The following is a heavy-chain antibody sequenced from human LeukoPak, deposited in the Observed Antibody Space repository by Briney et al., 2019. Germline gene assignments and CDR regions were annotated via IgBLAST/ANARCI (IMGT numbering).Heavy chain of an antibody. CDR1: GYTFTSYD. J-gene: IGHJ4*02. CDR3: AGRSRSYGSGNIGGY. CDR2: MNPNSGNT. D-gene: IGHD3-10*01. Sequence: ASVKVSCKASGYTFTSYDINWVRRATGQGLEWMGWMNPNSGNTGYAQKFQGRVTMTRNTSISTAYMELSSLRSEDTAVYYCAGRSRSYGSGNIGGYWGQGTLVTVSS. V-gene: IGHV1-8*01.